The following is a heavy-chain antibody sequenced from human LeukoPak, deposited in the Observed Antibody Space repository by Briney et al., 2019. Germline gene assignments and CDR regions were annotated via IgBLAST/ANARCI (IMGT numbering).Heavy chain of an antibody. J-gene: IGHJ6*02. CDR1: GGSFSGYY. CDR3: ARLPRRFYGMDV. CDR2: INHSGST. D-gene: IGHD3-3*01. V-gene: IGHV4-34*01. Sequence: PSEILSLTCAVYGGSFSGYYWSWIRQPPGKGLEWIGEINHSGSTNYNPSLKSRVTISVDTSKNQFSLKLSSVTAADTAVYYCARLPRRFYGMDVWGQGTTVTVSS.